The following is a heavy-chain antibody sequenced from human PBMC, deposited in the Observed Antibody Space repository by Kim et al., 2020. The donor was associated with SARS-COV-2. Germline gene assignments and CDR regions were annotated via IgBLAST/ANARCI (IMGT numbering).Heavy chain of an antibody. CDR2: ISSDSYYI. V-gene: IGHV3-21*04. Sequence: GGSLRLSCAASGFTFSSYSMNWVRQAPGKGLEWVSSISSDSYYIYYADSVKGRFTISRDNAKNSLDLHVNSLRAEDTAVYYCGRDYAGTTEFWGQGTRVTVSS. J-gene: IGHJ4*02. CDR3: GRDYAGTTEF. D-gene: IGHD6-13*01. CDR1: GFTFSSYS.